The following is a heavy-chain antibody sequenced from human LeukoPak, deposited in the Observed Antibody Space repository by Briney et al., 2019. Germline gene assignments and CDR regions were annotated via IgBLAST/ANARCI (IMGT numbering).Heavy chain of an antibody. Sequence: PGGSLRLSCAASGFTFSSYAMSWVRQAPGKGLEWVSAISGSGGSTYYADSVKGRFTISRDNSKNTLYLQMNSLRAEDTAVYYRAENSRGRDRSSWFGPRGQGTLVTVSS. V-gene: IGHV3-23*01. J-gene: IGHJ5*02. CDR3: AENSRGRDRSSWFGP. CDR2: ISGSGGST. CDR1: GFTFSSYA. D-gene: IGHD6-19*01.